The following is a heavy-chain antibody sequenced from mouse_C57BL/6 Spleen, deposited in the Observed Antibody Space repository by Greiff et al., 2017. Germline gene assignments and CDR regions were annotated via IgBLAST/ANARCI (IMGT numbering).Heavy chain of an antibody. D-gene: IGHD1-2*01. J-gene: IGHJ2*01. Sequence: QVQLQQPGAELVKPGASVKLSCKASGYTFTSYWMHWVKQRPGQGLEWIGVSHPNSGSTNYNEKVKSKATLTVDKSSSTAYMHLSSLTSEDSAVYYCAKPSITTDFDYWGQGTTLTLSS. CDR3: AKPSITTDFDY. CDR1: GYTFTSYW. CDR2: SHPNSGST. V-gene: IGHV1-64*01.